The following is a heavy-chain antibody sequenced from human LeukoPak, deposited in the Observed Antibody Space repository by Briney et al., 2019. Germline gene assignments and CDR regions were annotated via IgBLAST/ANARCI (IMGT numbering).Heavy chain of an antibody. CDR1: GYTFTSYY. CDR2: INPSGGST. V-gene: IGHV1-46*01. J-gene: IGHJ4*02. Sequence: ASVKVSCKASGYTFTSYYMHWVRQAPGQGLEWMGIINPSGGSTSYAQKFQGRVTMTRDTSISTAYMELSRLRSDDTAVYYCARDHGDSSGYYPRYYFDYWGQGTLVTVSS. CDR3: ARDHGDSSGYYPRYYFDY. D-gene: IGHD3-22*01.